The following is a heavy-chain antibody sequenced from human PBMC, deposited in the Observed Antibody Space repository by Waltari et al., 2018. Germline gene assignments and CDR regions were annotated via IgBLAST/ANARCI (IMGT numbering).Heavy chain of an antibody. CDR3: AREEDSSGWYRYYYYGMDV. D-gene: IGHD6-19*01. V-gene: IGHV4-34*01. CDR1: GGSFSGYY. Sequence: QVQLQQWGAGLLKPSETLSLTCAVYGGSFSGYYWRWIRPPPGTGLEWIGEINHSGSTNYSPSLKSRVTISVDTSKNQFSLKLSSVTAADTAVYYCAREEDSSGWYRYYYYGMDVWGQGTTVTVSS. J-gene: IGHJ6*02. CDR2: INHSGST.